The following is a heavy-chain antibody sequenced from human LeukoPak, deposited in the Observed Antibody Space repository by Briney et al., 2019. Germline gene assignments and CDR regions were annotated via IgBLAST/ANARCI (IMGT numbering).Heavy chain of an antibody. V-gene: IGHV4-59*11. CDR1: GASITSHY. J-gene: IGHJ4*02. Sequence: SETLSLACTVSGASITSHYWIWIRQPPGKGLEWIGYAYHSGSTKYNPSLKSRVTLSVDTSKSQFSLTLSSVPAADTAVYYSAASSPNSYNVMSYWGLGTLVTVSS. CDR3: AASSPNSYNVMSY. CDR2: AYHSGST. D-gene: IGHD2/OR15-2a*01.